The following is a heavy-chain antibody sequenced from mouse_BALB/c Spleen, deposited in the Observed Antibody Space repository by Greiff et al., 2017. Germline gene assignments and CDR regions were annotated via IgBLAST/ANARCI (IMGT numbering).Heavy chain of an antibody. CDR1: GFTFSSFG. CDR2: ISSGSSTI. CDR3: ARDYYGSSYQGAY. Sequence: EVKLVESGGGLVQPGGSRKLSCAASGFTFSSFGMHWVRQAPEKGLEWVAYISSGSSTIYYADTVKGRFTISRDNPKNTLFLQMTSLRSEDTAMYYCARDYYGSSYQGAYWGQGTLVTVSA. D-gene: IGHD1-1*01. V-gene: IGHV5-17*02. J-gene: IGHJ3*01.